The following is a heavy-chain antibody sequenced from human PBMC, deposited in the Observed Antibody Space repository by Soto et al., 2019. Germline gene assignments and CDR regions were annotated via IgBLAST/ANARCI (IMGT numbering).Heavy chain of an antibody. CDR3: AAYSSSWITQNWFDP. Sequence: SVKVSCKASGGTFSSYTISWARQAPGQGLEWMGRIIPILGIANYAQKFQGRVTITADKSTSTAYMELSSLRSEDTAVYYCAAYSSSWITQNWFDPWGQGTLVTVSS. V-gene: IGHV1-69*02. CDR2: IIPILGIA. CDR1: GGTFSSYT. J-gene: IGHJ5*02. D-gene: IGHD6-13*01.